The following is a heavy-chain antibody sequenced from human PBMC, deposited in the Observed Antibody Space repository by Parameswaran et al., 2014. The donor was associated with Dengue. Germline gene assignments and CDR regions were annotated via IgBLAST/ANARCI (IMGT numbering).Heavy chain of an antibody. CDR3: ARGPYITIFGVGYFDY. V-gene: IGHV3-33*01. D-gene: IGHD3-3*01. Sequence: VRQMPGKGLEWVAVIWYDGSNKYYADSVKGRFTISRDNSKNTLYLQMNSLRAEDTAVYYCARGPYITIFGVGYFDYWGQGTLVTVSS. CDR2: IWYDGSNK. J-gene: IGHJ4*02.